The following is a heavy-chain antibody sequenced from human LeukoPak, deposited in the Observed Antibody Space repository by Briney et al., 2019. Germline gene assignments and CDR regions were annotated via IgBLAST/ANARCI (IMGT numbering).Heavy chain of an antibody. CDR2: ISAYNGNT. CDR1: GYTFTSDG. CDR3: ARGLKDGGYDSNWFDP. Sequence: ASVSVSCKASGYTFTSDGISWVRQAPGQGLEWVGWISAYNGNTNYAQKLQGRVTMTTDTSTSTAYMELRSLRSDDTAVYYCARGLKDGGYDSNWFDPWGQGTLVTVSS. J-gene: IGHJ5*02. V-gene: IGHV1-18*01. D-gene: IGHD5-12*01.